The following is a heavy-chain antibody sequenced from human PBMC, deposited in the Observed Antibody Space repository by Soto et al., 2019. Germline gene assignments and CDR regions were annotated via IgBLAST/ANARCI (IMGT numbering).Heavy chain of an antibody. CDR3: ARDRHYYDSSGDPKPFDY. D-gene: IGHD3-22*01. Sequence: RLSCAASGFTFSSYSMNWVRQAPGKGLEWVSCISSSSSYIYYADSVKGRFTISRDNAKNSLYLQMNSLSAEDTAVYYCARDRHYYDSSGDPKPFDYWGQGTLVTVSS. V-gene: IGHV3-21*01. J-gene: IGHJ4*02. CDR2: ISSSSSYI. CDR1: GFTFSSYS.